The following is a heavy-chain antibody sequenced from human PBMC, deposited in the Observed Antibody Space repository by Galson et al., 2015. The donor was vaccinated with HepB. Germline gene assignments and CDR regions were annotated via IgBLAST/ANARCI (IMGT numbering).Heavy chain of an antibody. V-gene: IGHV1-8*01. CDR3: ARGTFAIVRGIRQIWFDS. CDR1: GYGFASYD. J-gene: IGHJ5*01. Sequence: SVKVSCKASGYGFASYDINWVRQATGQGLEWMGWMNPTSGNTAYAQKFQGRVTMTRNTSITTVYMELTGLTSEDRAVYYCARGTFAIVRGIRQIWFDSWGQGSLVTVSS. D-gene: IGHD3-10*01. CDR2: MNPTSGNT.